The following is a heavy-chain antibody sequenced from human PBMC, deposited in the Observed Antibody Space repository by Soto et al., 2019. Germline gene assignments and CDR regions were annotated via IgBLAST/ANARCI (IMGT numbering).Heavy chain of an antibody. Sequence: SGGSLRLSCAASGFTFSSYWMSWVRQAPGKGLEWVANIKQDGSEKYYVDSVKGRLTISRDNAKNSLYLQMNSLRAEDTAVYYCARFSCSGGSCYEGGFFDYWGQGTLVTVSS. CDR1: GFTFSSYW. CDR3: ARFSCSGGSCYEGGFFDY. D-gene: IGHD2-15*01. J-gene: IGHJ4*02. CDR2: IKQDGSEK. V-gene: IGHV3-7*01.